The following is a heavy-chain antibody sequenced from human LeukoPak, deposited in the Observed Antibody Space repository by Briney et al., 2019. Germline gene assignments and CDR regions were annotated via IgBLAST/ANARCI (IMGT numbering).Heavy chain of an antibody. J-gene: IGHJ4*02. CDR3: ARGWIQLWLRPYYFDY. Sequence: SETLSLTCAVYGGSFSGYYWSWIRQPPGKGLEWIGEINHSGSTNYNPFLKSRVTISVDTSKNQFSLKLSSVTAADTAVYYCARGWIQLWLRPYYFDYWGQGTLVTVSS. D-gene: IGHD5-18*01. V-gene: IGHV4-34*01. CDR1: GGSFSGYY. CDR2: INHSGST.